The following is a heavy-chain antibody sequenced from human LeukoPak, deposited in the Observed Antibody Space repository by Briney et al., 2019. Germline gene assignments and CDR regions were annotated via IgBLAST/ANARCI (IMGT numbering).Heavy chain of an antibody. Sequence: PSETLSLTCAVSGGSISSGGYSWSWIRQPPGKGLEWIGSIYYSGTTYYSPSLKSRVTISVDTSKNQFSLRLTSVTAADTAVYYCARLRSEGDLSNNWFDPWSQGTLVTVSS. J-gene: IGHJ5*02. CDR3: ARLRSEGDLSNNWFDP. D-gene: IGHD1-14*01. CDR2: IYYSGTT. CDR1: GGSISSGGYS. V-gene: IGHV4-30-2*03.